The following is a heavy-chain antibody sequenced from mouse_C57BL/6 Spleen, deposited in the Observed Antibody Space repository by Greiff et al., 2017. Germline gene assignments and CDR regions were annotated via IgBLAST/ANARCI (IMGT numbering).Heavy chain of an antibody. CDR2: INPGSGGT. D-gene: IGHD2-4*01. J-gene: IGHJ4*01. CDR3: ARSRDYDDAMDY. Sequence: VQLQQSGAELVRPGTSVKVSCKASGYAFTNYLIEWVKQRPGQGLEWIGVINPGSGGTNYNEKFKGKATLTADKSSSTAYMQLSSLTSEDSAVYFCARSRDYDDAMDYWGQGTSVTVSS. CDR1: GYAFTNYL. V-gene: IGHV1-54*01.